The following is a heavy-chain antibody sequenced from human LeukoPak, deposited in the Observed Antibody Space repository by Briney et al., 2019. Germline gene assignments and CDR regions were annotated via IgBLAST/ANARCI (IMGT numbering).Heavy chain of an antibody. D-gene: IGHD3-10*01. Sequence: GGSLRLSCAASGFTFSSYGMHWVRQAPGEGLEWVAVISYDGSNKYYADSVKGRFTISRDNSKNTLYLQMNSLRAEDTAVYYCAKGITMVRALDYWGQGTLVTVSS. J-gene: IGHJ4*02. CDR3: AKGITMVRALDY. V-gene: IGHV3-30*18. CDR1: GFTFSSYG. CDR2: ISYDGSNK.